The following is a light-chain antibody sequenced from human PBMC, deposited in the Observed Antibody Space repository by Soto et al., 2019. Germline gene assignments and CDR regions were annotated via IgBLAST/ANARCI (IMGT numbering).Light chain of an antibody. CDR3: QQRSDSTT. CDR1: QSVHSY. Sequence: ETMLTQSPATLSLSTGERATLSCRASQSVHSYLAWYQQKPGQGPRLLIYDASKRATGIPARFSGSGSGTDFTLPISSLEPEDFALHYCQQRSDSTTFGQGTR. CDR2: DAS. V-gene: IGKV3-11*01. J-gene: IGKJ5*01.